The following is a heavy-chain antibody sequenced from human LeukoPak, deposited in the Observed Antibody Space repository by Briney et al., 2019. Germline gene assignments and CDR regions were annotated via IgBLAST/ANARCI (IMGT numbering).Heavy chain of an antibody. CDR2: IYYSGST. D-gene: IGHD2-21*02. V-gene: IGHV4-39*07. J-gene: IGHJ5*02. CDR1: GGSISSSSYY. CDR3: ARDFGIVVVTARLNWFDP. Sequence: SETLSLTCTVSGGSISSSSYYWGWIRQPPGKGLEWIGSIYYSGSTYYNPSLKSRVTISVDTSKNQFSLELSSVTAADTAVYYCARDFGIVVVTARLNWFDPWGQGTLVTVSS.